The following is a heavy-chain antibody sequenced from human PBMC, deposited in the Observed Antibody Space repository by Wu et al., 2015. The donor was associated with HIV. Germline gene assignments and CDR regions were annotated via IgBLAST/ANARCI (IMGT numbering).Heavy chain of an antibody. CDR1: GYTFASYY. J-gene: IGHJ4*02. D-gene: IGHD6-19*01. V-gene: IGHV1-46*01. Sequence: QVQLVQSGAEVKKPGASVKVSCKASGYTFASYYMHWVRQAPGQGLEWMGIINPSGGSTSYAQKFQGRVTMTRDTSTSTVYMELSSLRSEDTAVYYCARTYSSGWIFDYWGQGTLVTVSS. CDR3: ARTYSSGWIFDY. CDR2: INPSGGST.